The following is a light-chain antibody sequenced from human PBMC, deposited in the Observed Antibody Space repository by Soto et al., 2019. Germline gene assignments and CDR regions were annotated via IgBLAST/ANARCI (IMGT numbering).Light chain of an antibody. CDR3: QQYYSYPLT. CDR2: AAS. V-gene: IGKV1-8*01. CDR1: QGISSY. J-gene: IGKJ3*01. Sequence: AIRMTQSPSSFSASTGDRVTITCRASQGISSYLAWYQQKPGKAPKLLIYAASTLQSGVPSRFNGSGSGTDCTLTISRLKSEDLATYYCQQYYSYPLTFCPGTKVDIK.